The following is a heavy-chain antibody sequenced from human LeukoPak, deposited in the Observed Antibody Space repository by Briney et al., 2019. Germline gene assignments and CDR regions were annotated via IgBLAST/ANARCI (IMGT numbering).Heavy chain of an antibody. D-gene: IGHD6-19*01. V-gene: IGHV4-59*08. J-gene: IGHJ4*02. CDR1: GDSISSFY. CDR3: AGSTYTSGRIDY. Sequence: TETLSLTCTVSGDSISSFYWSWIRQPPGKGLEWIGYIYYSGSTNYNPSLKSRVTISVDTSKNQFSLKLNSVTAADTAVYYCAGSTYTSGRIDYWGQGTLVTVSS. CDR2: IYYSGST.